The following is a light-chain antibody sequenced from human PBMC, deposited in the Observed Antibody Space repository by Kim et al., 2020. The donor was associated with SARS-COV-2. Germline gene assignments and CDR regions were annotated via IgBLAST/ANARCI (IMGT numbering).Light chain of an antibody. J-gene: IGLJ3*02. Sequence: GQSITSSCTGTSSDVGVSNFVSWHQQHPGKAPQLMIFYVSKRPSGVSNRFSGSKSGNTASLTISGLQAEDEADYYCSSYTSSSTRVFGGGTQLTVL. CDR2: YVS. CDR1: SSDVGVSNF. V-gene: IGLV2-14*04. CDR3: SSYTSSSTRV.